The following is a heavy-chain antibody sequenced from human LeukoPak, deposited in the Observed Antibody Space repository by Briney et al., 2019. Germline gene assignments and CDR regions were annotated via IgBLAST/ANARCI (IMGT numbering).Heavy chain of an antibody. Sequence: PGGSLRPSCAASGFTFSSYAMTWVRQAPGKGLEWVSVISGSDGSTYYADSVKGRFTVSRDNSKNTLYLQMNSLRAEDTAVYYCAKTPRDSSGYYFDYWGQGTLVTVSS. J-gene: IGHJ4*02. V-gene: IGHV3-23*01. CDR1: GFTFSSYA. D-gene: IGHD6-19*01. CDR3: AKTPRDSSGYYFDY. CDR2: ISGSDGST.